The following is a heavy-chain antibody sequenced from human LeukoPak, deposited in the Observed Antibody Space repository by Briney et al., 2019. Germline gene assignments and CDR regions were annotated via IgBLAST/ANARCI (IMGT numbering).Heavy chain of an antibody. CDR3: ARDHGVPEDVVPAGMDV. J-gene: IGHJ6*02. D-gene: IGHD2-2*01. CDR2: ISSSSSYI. V-gene: IGHV3-21*01. Sequence: PGGSLRLSCAASGFTFSSSAMNWVRQAPGKGLEWVSSISSSSSYIYYADSVKGRFTISRDNAKNSLYLQMNSLRAEDTAVYYCARDHGVPEDVVPAGMDVWGQGTTVTVSS. CDR1: GFTFSSSA.